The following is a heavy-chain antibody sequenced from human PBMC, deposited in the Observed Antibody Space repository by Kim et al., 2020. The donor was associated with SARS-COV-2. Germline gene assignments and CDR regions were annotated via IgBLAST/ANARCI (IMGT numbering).Heavy chain of an antibody. J-gene: IGHJ4*02. V-gene: IGHV3-30-3*01. D-gene: IGHD3-16*02. CDR2: ISYDGSNK. CDR3: ARIESYYDYIWGSYRCSFCETSSNY. CDR1: GFTFSSYA. Sequence: GGSLRLSCAASGFTFSSYAMHWVRQAPGKGLEWVAVISYDGSNKYYADSVKGRFTISRDNSKNTLYLQMNSLRAEDTAVYYCARIESYYDYIWGSYRCSFCETSSNYWGQGTLVTVSS.